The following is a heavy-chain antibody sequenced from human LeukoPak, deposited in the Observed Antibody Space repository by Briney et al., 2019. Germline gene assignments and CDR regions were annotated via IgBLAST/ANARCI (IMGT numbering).Heavy chain of an antibody. J-gene: IGHJ6*04. D-gene: IGHD2-2*01. Sequence: GGSLRLSCAASGFTFSSYSMNWVRQAPGKGLEWVSSISSSSSYIYYADSVKGRFTIPRDNAKNSLYLQMNSLRAEDTAVYYCARDGERDIVVVPAAMGRGYYYGMDVWGKGTTVTVSS. CDR3: ARDGERDIVVVPAAMGRGYYYGMDV. V-gene: IGHV3-21*01. CDR2: ISSSSSYI. CDR1: GFTFSSYS.